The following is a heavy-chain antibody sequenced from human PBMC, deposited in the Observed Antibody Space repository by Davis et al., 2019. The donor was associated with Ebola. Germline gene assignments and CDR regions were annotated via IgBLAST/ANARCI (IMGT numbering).Heavy chain of an antibody. CDR3: ARDKTHTRLDY. J-gene: IGHJ4*02. CDR2: ISSSSSYI. D-gene: IGHD2-2*01. V-gene: IGHV3-21*01. CDR1: GFTFSTYT. Sequence: GESLKISCAASGFTFSTYTMTWVRQAPGKGLEWVSSISSSSSYIYYADSVKGRFTISRDNAKNSLYLQMNSLRAEDTAVYYCARDKTHTRLDYWGQGTLVTVSS.